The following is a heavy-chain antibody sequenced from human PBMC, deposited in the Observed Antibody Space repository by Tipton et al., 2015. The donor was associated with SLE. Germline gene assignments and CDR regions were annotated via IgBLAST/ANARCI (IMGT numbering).Heavy chain of an antibody. Sequence: SLRLSCAASGFMFSNYGMNWVRQAPGKGLEWVSSISASGGRTYYADSVKGRFTISRDNSKNMVNLQMNSLRAEATAVYYCAKDGGVGGRNNWFDPWGQGTLVTVSS. CDR3: AKDGGVGGRNNWFDP. V-gene: IGHV3-23*01. CDR2: ISASGGRT. CDR1: GFMFSNYG. D-gene: IGHD3-16*01. J-gene: IGHJ5*02.